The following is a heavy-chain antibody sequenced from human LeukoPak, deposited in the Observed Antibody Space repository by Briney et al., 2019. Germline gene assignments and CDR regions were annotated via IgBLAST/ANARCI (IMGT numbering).Heavy chain of an antibody. CDR2: IYHSGTT. Sequence: PSETLSLTCAVSGGSITSSNWWNWVRQPPGKGLEWIGEIYHSGTTNYNPSLKSRVTISVDKSKNQFSLKLSSVTAADTAVYYCARAGGYISSGWAIYYYYYMDVWGKGTTVTVSS. V-gene: IGHV4-4*02. CDR3: ARAGGYISSGWAIYYYYYMDV. D-gene: IGHD6-19*01. CDR1: GGSITSSNW. J-gene: IGHJ6*03.